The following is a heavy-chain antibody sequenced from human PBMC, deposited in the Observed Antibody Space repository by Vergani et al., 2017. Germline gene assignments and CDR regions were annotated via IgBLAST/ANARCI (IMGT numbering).Heavy chain of an antibody. D-gene: IGHD6-6*01. V-gene: IGHV4-61*01. CDR3: ARGGIAARPYYYYYYMDV. CDR2: IYYSGST. J-gene: IGHJ6*03. CDR1: GGSINSHNYY. Sequence: QVQLQESGPGLVKPSQTLSLTCTVSGGSINSHNYYWSWIRQPPGKGLEWIGYIYYSGSTNYNPSLKSRVTISVDTSKNQFSLKLSSVTAADTAVYYCARGGIAARPYYYYYYMDVWGKGTTVTVSS.